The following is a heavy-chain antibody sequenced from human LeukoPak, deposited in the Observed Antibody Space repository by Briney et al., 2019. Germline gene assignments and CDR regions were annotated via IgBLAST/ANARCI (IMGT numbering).Heavy chain of an antibody. J-gene: IGHJ5*02. V-gene: IGHV3-74*03. Sequence: GGSLRLSCAASGFTFSSSSMSWVRQAPGQGLVCFSRVTSDGRFTKYADSVKGRFTISRDKAKNTLDLQMTSLRAEDTAMYYCVRSAWFDNWGQGTLVTVSS. CDR1: GFTFSSSS. CDR2: VTSDGRFT. CDR3: VRSAWFDN.